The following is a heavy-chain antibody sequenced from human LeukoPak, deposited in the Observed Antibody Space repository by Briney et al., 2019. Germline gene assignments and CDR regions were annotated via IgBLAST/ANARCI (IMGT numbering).Heavy chain of an antibody. V-gene: IGHV1-46*01. CDR3: ASHSSGWYRLQH. D-gene: IGHD6-19*01. Sequence: ASVKVSCKASGYTFTSYYMHWVRQAPGQGLEWMGIINPSGGTTSYAQKFQGRVTMTRDTSTSTVYMELSSLRCEATAVYYCASHSSGWYRLQHWGQGNLVTVSS. CDR2: INPSGGTT. J-gene: IGHJ1*01. CDR1: GYTFTSYY.